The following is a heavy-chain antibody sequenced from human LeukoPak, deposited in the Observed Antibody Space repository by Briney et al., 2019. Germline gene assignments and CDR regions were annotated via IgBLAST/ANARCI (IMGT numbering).Heavy chain of an antibody. V-gene: IGHV3-23*01. D-gene: IGHD6-19*01. CDR1: GFTISSYA. Sequence: PGASLRLSCAAAGFTISSYAMSWVRQAPGKGLEWVSRIIATGGSTYYADSVKGRFAISRDNSKNTLYLQLNSLRVEDTAVYYCAKGKTSGWDQDAFDIWGQGTMVTVSS. CDR2: IIATGGST. CDR3: AKGKTSGWDQDAFDI. J-gene: IGHJ3*02.